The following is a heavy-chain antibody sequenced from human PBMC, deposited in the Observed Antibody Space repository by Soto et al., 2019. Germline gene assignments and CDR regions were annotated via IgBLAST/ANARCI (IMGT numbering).Heavy chain of an antibody. CDR2: INHSGST. D-gene: IGHD3-10*01. Sequence: SETLSLTCAVYGGSFSGYYWSWIRQPPGKGLEWIGEINHSGSTNYNPSLKSRVTISVDTSKNQFSLKLSSVTAADTAVYYCARDPYYYGSGSYYPGQYYFDYWGQGTLVTVSS. CDR3: ARDPYYYGSGSYYPGQYYFDY. V-gene: IGHV4-34*01. CDR1: GGSFSGYY. J-gene: IGHJ4*02.